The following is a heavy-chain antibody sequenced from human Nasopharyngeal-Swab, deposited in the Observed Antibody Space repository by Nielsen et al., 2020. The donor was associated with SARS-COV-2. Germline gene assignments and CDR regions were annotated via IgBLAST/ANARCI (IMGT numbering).Heavy chain of an antibody. CDR2: ISYDGSNK. Sequence: WIRHAVENGLEWVAVISYDGSNKYYADSVKGRFTISRDNSKNTLYLQMNSLRAEDTAVYYCASPRAHYDILTGPFDYWGQGTLVTVSS. D-gene: IGHD3-9*01. CDR3: ASPRAHYDILTGPFDY. V-gene: IGHV3-30-3*01. J-gene: IGHJ4*02.